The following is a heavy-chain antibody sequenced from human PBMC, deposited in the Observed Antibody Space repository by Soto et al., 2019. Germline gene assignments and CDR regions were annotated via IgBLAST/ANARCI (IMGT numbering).Heavy chain of an antibody. D-gene: IGHD3-3*01. CDR1: GFTFSNAW. Sequence: EVQLVESGGGLVKPGGSLRLSCAASGFTFSNAWMSWFRQAPGKGLEWVGRIKSKTDGGTTDYAAPVKGRFTISRDDSKNTLYLQMNSLKTEDTAVYYCTTGCYDFWSGYYFGAFDIWGQGTMVTVSS. CDR3: TTGCYDFWSGYYFGAFDI. V-gene: IGHV3-15*01. CDR2: IKSKTDGGTT. J-gene: IGHJ3*02.